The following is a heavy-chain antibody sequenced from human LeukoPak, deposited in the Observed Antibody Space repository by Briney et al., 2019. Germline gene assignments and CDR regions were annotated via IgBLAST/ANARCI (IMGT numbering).Heavy chain of an antibody. CDR1: GGSISSYY. J-gene: IGHJ4*02. Sequence: SETLSLTCTVSGGSISSYYWSWIRQPPGKGLEWIGYIYYSGSTNYNPSLKSRVTISVDTSKNQFSLKLSSVTAADTAVYYCARGYYYDSSVFDYWGQGTLVTVSS. CDR3: ARGYYYDSSVFDY. D-gene: IGHD3-22*01. V-gene: IGHV4-59*08. CDR2: IYYSGST.